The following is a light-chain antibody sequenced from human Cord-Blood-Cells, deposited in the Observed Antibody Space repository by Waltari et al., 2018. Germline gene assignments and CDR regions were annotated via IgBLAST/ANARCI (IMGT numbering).Light chain of an antibody. J-gene: IGKJ5*01. CDR2: AAS. CDR1: QGISSY. Sequence: IQLTQSPSSLSASVGDRVTITCRASQGISSYLAWYQQKPGKAPKLLIYAASTLQSGVPSRFSGSGSGTDFTRTISSLQPEDFVTDYCQQLNSYPFTFGQGTRLEIK. V-gene: IGKV1-9*01. CDR3: QQLNSYPFT.